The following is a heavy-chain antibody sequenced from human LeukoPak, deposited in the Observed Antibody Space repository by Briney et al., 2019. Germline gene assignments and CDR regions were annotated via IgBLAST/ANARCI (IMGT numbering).Heavy chain of an antibody. CDR2: TKSKTDGGTT. J-gene: IGHJ4*02. CDR3: TTFGSHSMGY. V-gene: IGHV3-15*01. D-gene: IGHD1-26*01. Sequence: PGGSLRLSCAASGFTFSNAWMSWVRQAPGKGLEWVGRTKSKTDGGTTDYAAPVKGRFTISRDDSKNTLYLQMNSLKTEDTAVYYCTTFGSHSMGYWGQGTLVTVSS. CDR1: GFTFSNAW.